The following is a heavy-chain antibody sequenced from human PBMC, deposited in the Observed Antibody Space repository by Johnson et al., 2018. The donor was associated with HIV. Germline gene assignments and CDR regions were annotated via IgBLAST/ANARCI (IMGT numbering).Heavy chain of an antibody. CDR2: IYSGGST. D-gene: IGHD6-13*01. CDR3: ARDGESQQLPLGDAFDV. J-gene: IGHJ3*01. Sequence: VQLVESGGGLIQPGGSLRLSCAASGFTVRSNYMSWVRQAPGKGLEWVSVIYSGGSTYYADSVRGRFTISRDNSKNTLYLQMSSLRAEDTAMYYCARDGESQQLPLGDAFDVWGQGTMVTVSS. V-gene: IGHV3-53*01. CDR1: GFTVRSNY.